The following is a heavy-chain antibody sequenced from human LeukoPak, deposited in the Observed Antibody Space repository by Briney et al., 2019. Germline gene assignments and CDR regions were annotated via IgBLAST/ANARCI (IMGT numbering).Heavy chain of an antibody. Sequence: GGSLRLSCEGSGFTFSSHAMTWVRQAPGKGLEWVAGISNSGGDTFYAESVKGRFTISRDNSKNTVYLQLNSVRGDDTGVYYCAKDFVAATGLLESWGQGTLVTVS. CDR1: GFTFSSHA. D-gene: IGHD6-13*01. V-gene: IGHV3-23*01. CDR2: ISNSGGDT. J-gene: IGHJ4*02. CDR3: AKDFVAATGLLES.